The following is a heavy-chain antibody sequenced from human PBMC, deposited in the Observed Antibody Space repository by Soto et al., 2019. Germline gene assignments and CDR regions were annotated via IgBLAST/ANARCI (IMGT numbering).Heavy chain of an antibody. D-gene: IGHD6-19*01. V-gene: IGHV3-30*18. J-gene: IGHJ4*02. CDR1: VFPFSSYC. CDR3: AKPRKQWLALFEY. Sequence: QPGGSLRFSCAASVFPFSSYCMHLVRQAPGKGLECVSVISYDGSNKYYADSVKGRFTISRDNSKNTMYLQMNSLRAEDTAVYYGAKPRKQWLALFEYWGQGTMVTVSS. CDR2: ISYDGSNK.